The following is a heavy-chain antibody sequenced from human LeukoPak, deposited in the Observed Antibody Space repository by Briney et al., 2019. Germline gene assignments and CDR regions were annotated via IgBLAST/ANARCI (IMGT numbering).Heavy chain of an antibody. D-gene: IGHD2-21*02. V-gene: IGHV1-18*01. CDR1: GYTFTSYG. CDR2: ISAYNGNT. J-gene: IGHJ3*02. CDR3: AISQIVVVTEGAFDI. Sequence: GASVKVSCKASGYTFTSYGISRVRQAPGQGLEWMGWISAYNGNTNYAQKLQGRVTMTTDTSTSTAYMELRSLRSDDTAVYYCAISQIVVVTEGAFDIWGQGTMVTVSS.